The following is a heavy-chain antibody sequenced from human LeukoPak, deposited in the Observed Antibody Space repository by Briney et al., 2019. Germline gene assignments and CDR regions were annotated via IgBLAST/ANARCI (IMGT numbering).Heavy chain of an antibody. V-gene: IGHV1-18*01. CDR3: ARDHDILPVYSYGYDY. J-gene: IGHJ4*02. D-gene: IGHD5-18*01. CDR1: GYTFTSYG. Sequence: GASVKVSCKASGYTFTSYGISWVRQAPGQGLEWMGWISAYNGNTNYAQKFQGRVTMTRDTSISTAYMELSRLRSDDTAVYYCARDHDILPVYSYGYDYWGQGTLVTVSS. CDR2: ISAYNGNT.